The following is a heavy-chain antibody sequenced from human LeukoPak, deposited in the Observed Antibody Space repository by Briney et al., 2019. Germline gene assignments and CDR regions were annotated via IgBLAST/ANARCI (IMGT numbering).Heavy chain of an antibody. D-gene: IGHD2-15*01. V-gene: IGHV3-33*01. J-gene: IGHJ4*02. Sequence: GGSLRLSCAASGFTFSSYGMHWVRQAPGKGLEWVAVIWYDGSNKYYADSVKGRFTISRDNSKNTLYLLMNSLRAEDTAVYYCARGGTYCSGGSCYSLDYWGQGTLVTVSS. CDR2: IWYDGSNK. CDR3: ARGGTYCSGGSCYSLDY. CDR1: GFTFSSYG.